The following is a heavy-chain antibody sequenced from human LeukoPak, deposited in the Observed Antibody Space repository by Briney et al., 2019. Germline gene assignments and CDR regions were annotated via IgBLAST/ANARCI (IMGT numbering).Heavy chain of an antibody. V-gene: IGHV3-7*01. CDR3: ARVEEDSSSDNYAFDI. CDR1: GFGFSDSY. J-gene: IGHJ3*02. Sequence: GGSLRLSCVVSGFGFSDSYMTWIRQTPGQGLEWVANIKEDGGEKFHVDSVKGRFTISRDNAKKSLYLQMNSLRAEDTAVYYCARVEEDSSSDNYAFDIWGQGTMVTVSS. D-gene: IGHD6-6*01. CDR2: IKEDGGEK.